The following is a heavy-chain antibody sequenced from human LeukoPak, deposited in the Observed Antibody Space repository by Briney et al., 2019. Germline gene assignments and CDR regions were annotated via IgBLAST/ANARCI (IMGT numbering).Heavy chain of an antibody. J-gene: IGHJ3*02. V-gene: IGHV4-59*12. Sequence: PSETLSLTCTVSGGSISSYYWSWIRQPPGKGLEWIGYIYYSGSTNYNPSLKSRVTMSVDTSKNQFSLKLSSVTAADTAVYYCARDLRHKYSSGSDAFDIWGQGTMVTVSS. CDR2: IYYSGST. CDR1: GGSISSYY. D-gene: IGHD6-19*01. CDR3: ARDLRHKYSSGSDAFDI.